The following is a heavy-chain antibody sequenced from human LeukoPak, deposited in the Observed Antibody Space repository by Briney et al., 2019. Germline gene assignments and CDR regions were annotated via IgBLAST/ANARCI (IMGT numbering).Heavy chain of an antibody. D-gene: IGHD3-10*01. Sequence: GRSLRLSCAASGFTFDDYAMHWVRQAPGKGLEGVSGISWNSGSIGYADSVKGRFTISRDNAKNSLYLQMNSLRAEDTALYYCAKSGSTNPYYYGSGTDPPDYWGQGTLVTVSS. CDR3: AKSGSTNPYYYGSGTDPPDY. CDR2: ISWNSGSI. V-gene: IGHV3-9*01. CDR1: GFTFDDYA. J-gene: IGHJ4*02.